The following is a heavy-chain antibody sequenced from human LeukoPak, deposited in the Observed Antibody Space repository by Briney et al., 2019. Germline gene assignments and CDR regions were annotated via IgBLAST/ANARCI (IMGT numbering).Heavy chain of an antibody. Sequence: GGSLRLSCAASGFTFSSYEMNWVRQAPGEGLEWVSYISSSGSTIYYADSVKGRFTISRDNAKNSLYLQMNSLRAEDTAVYYCARVRQQLVRLLGRDTTYYYYYYMDVGGKGTTVTVSS. CDR1: GFTFSSYE. CDR2: ISSSGSTI. CDR3: ARVRQQLVRLLGRDTTYYYYYYMDV. D-gene: IGHD6-13*01. J-gene: IGHJ6*03. V-gene: IGHV3-48*03.